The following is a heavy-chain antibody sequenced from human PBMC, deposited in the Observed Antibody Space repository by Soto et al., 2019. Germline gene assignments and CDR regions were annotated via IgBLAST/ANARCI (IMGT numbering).Heavy chain of an antibody. CDR2: INSDVSST. Sequence: GGSLRLSCAASGFTFSDYWMHWVRQAPGKGLVWVSRINSDVSSTTYADSVKGRFTISRDNAENTLYLQMSSLRAEDSAVYYCARGMITFGEVIVDYWRQRTLVTVSS. CDR1: GFTFSDYW. V-gene: IGHV3-74*01. D-gene: IGHD3-16*02. CDR3: ARGMITFGEVIVDY. J-gene: IGHJ4*02.